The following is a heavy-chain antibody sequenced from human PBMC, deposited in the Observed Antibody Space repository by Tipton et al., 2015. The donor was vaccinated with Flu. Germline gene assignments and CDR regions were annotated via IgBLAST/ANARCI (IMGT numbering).Heavy chain of an antibody. V-gene: IGHV4-30-2*01. CDR2: IYHSGST. J-gene: IGHJ3*02. CDR1: GGSISSGGYS. Sequence: LRLSCAVSGGSISSGGYSWSWIRPPPGKGLEWIGYIYHSGSTYYNPSLKSRVTISVDRSKNQFSLKLSSVTAADTAVYYCARLDYYDSSGYSLWAFDIWGQGTMVTVSS. CDR3: ARLDYYDSSGYSLWAFDI. D-gene: IGHD3-22*01.